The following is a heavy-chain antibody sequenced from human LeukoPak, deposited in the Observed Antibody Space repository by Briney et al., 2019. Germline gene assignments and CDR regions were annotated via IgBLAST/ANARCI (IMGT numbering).Heavy chain of an antibody. J-gene: IGHJ4*02. CDR3: ARNTQYCSGGSCYSGY. Sequence: PGGSLRLSCAASGFTFSSYAMSWVRQAPGKGLEWVANIKQDASEKYYVDFVKGRFTISRDNAKNSLYLQMNSLRAEDTAVYYCARNTQYCSGGSCYSGYWGQGTLVTVSS. CDR1: GFTFSSYA. D-gene: IGHD2-15*01. V-gene: IGHV3-7*01. CDR2: IKQDASEK.